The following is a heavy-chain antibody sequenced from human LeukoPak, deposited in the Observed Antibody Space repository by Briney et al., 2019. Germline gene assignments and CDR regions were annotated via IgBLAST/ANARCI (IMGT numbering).Heavy chain of an antibody. Sequence: PSETLSLTCTVSGVPISSYYWSWIRQPPGKGLEWIGYIFYSGSTNYNPSLKSRVTMSVDTSKNQFSLKLSYVTAADMAVYYCARSSAAGSGYYYFDYWGQGTLVTVSS. CDR2: IFYSGST. CDR3: ARSSAAGSGYYYFDY. V-gene: IGHV4-59*08. D-gene: IGHD3-22*01. CDR1: GVPISSYY. J-gene: IGHJ4*02.